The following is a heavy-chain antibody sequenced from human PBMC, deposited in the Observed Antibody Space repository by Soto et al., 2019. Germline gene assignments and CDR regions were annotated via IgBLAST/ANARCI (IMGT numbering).Heavy chain of an antibody. D-gene: IGHD1-26*01. J-gene: IGHJ4*02. CDR3: SSLTSPNWDVY. Sequence: PGGSLRLSCAVSGFTFTNAWMSWVRQPPGKGLEWVGRIKSNSDGGTSDYAAPVKGRFTISRDDSKNTVYLEMNSLKTEDTAVYYCSSLTSPNWDVYWGQGTLVTVSS. CDR1: GFTFTNAW. CDR2: IKSNSDGGTS. V-gene: IGHV3-15*01.